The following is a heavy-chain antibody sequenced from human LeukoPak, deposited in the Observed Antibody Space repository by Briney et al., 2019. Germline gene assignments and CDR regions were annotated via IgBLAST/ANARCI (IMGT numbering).Heavy chain of an antibody. V-gene: IGHV3-48*03. CDR3: AKDLNYYDSSGYYGGVDY. D-gene: IGHD3-22*01. J-gene: IGHJ4*02. CDR2: ISSSGSTI. Sequence: GGSLRLSCAASGFIFSSYEVNWVRQAQGKGLEWVSYISSSGSTIYYADSVKGRFTISRDNAKNSLYLQMNSLRAEDTAVYYCAKDLNYYDSSGYYGGVDYWGQGTLVTVSS. CDR1: GFIFSSYE.